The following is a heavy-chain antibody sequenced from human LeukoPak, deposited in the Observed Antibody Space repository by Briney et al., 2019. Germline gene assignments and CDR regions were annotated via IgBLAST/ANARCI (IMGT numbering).Heavy chain of an antibody. CDR1: GFTFSDYY. J-gene: IGHJ3*02. Sequence: GGSLRLSCAASGFTFSDYYMSWIRQAPGKGLEWVSYISSSGSTIYYADSVKGRFTISRDNAKNSLYLQMNSLRAEDTAVYYCAREADYDFWSGYRVGSDDFDIWGQGTMVTVSS. V-gene: IGHV3-11*04. D-gene: IGHD3-3*01. CDR2: ISSSGSTI. CDR3: AREADYDFWSGYRVGSDDFDI.